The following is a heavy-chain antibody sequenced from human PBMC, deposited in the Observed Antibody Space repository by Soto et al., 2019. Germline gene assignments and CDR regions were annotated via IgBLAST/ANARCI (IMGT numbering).Heavy chain of an antibody. D-gene: IGHD3-3*01. CDR2: IIPIFGTA. J-gene: IGHJ4*02. Sequence: QVQLVQSGAEVKKPGSSVKVSCKASVGTFSSYAISWVRQAPGQGLEWMVGIIPIFGTANYAQKFQGRVTITADESTSTAYMELSSMRSEDTAVYYCARGSITIVGVVIIGALDYWGQGTLVTVSS. CDR3: ARGSITIVGVVIIGALDY. CDR1: VGTFSSYA. V-gene: IGHV1-69*01.